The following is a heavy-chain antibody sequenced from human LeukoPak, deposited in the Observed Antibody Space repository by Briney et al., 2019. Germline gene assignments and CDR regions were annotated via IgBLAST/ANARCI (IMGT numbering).Heavy chain of an antibody. CDR1: GFSLSTSGVG. CDR2: IYWDDDK. Sequence: SGPTLVKPTQTLTLTCTFSGFSLSTSGVGVGWIRQPPGKALEWLALIYWDDDKSYSPALKSRLTITKDTSKNQVVLTMTNMDPVDTATYYCAHRRGGYDVFDYWGQGTLVTVSS. CDR3: AHRRGGYDVFDY. D-gene: IGHD5-12*01. J-gene: IGHJ4*02. V-gene: IGHV2-5*02.